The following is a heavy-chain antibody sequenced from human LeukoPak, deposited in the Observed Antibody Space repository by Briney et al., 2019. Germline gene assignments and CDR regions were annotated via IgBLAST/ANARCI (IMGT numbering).Heavy chain of an antibody. CDR1: GFTFSSYS. Sequence: GGSLRLSCAASGFTFSSYSMICARQAPGEVLEGVSYISSSGSIIYYADSVKSRFTISRDNIKNTLYLQKNSLRAEDTAVYYCAEIGITMIGGVWGKGTTVTVSS. V-gene: IGHV3-48*04. D-gene: IGHD3-10*02. CDR2: ISSSGSII. CDR3: AEIGITMIGGV. J-gene: IGHJ6*04.